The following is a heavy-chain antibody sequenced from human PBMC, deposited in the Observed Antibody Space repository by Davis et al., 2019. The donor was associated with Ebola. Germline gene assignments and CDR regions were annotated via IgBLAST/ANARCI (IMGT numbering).Heavy chain of an antibody. CDR1: GFTFSSYG. CDR2: ISWNSGSI. D-gene: IGHD3-3*01. CDR3: ARDQEYYDFWSGYYTYYYYGMDV. Sequence: GGSLRLSCAASGFTFSSYGMHWVRQAPGKGLEWVSGISWNSGSIGYADSVKGRFTISRDNAKNTLYLQMNSLRAEDTAVYYCARDQEYYDFWSGYYTYYYYGMDVWGQGTTVTVSS. J-gene: IGHJ6*02. V-gene: IGHV3-9*01.